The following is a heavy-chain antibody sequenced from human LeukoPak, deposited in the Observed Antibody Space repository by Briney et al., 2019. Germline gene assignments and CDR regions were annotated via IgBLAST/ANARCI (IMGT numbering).Heavy chain of an antibody. J-gene: IGHJ4*02. CDR3: ARDGGTDYSFDY. D-gene: IGHD3/OR15-3a*01. CDR1: GFTSSSYE. V-gene: IGHV3-48*03. Sequence: GGSLSLSCSASGFTSSSYEMNWVRQAPGKGLEWLSYINSIGTTTHYADSVKGRFTISRDNAKNSLYLQANSLRAEDTAVYYCARDGGTDYSFDYWGLGTLVTVSS. CDR2: INSIGTTT.